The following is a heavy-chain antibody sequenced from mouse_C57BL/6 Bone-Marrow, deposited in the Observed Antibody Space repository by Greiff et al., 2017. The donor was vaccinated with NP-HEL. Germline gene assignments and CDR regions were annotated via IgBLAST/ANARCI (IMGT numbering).Heavy chain of an antibody. CDR3: ARLGGYFDY. D-gene: IGHD1-1*02. J-gene: IGHJ2*01. Sequence: VQLQQSGAELVRPGTSVKVSCKASGYAFTNYLIEGVKQRPGQGLEWIGVINPGSGGTNYNEKFKGKATLIADKSSSTASMQLSSLTSEDSAVYFCARLGGYFDYWGQGTTLTVSS. V-gene: IGHV1-54*01. CDR2: INPGSGGT. CDR1: GYAFTNYL.